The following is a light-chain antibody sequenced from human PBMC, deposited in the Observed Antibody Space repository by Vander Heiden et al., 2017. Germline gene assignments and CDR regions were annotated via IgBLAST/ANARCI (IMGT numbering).Light chain of an antibody. V-gene: IGLV2-14*01. Sequence: QSALTQPASVSGSPGQSITISCTGSSSDDVGYNYVSWYQQHPGKAPKLMIYDVSNRPSGVSNRFSGSKSGNTASLTISGLQAEDEADYYCSSYTSSNTLVFGGGTKLTVL. CDR3: SSYTSSNTLV. CDR2: DVS. J-gene: IGLJ2*01. CDR1: SSDDVGYNY.